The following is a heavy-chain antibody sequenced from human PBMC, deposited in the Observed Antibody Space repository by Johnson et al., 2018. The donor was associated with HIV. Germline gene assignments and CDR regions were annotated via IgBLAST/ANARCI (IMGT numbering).Heavy chain of an antibody. CDR1: GFTFSNAC. J-gene: IGHJ3*02. D-gene: IGHD1/OR15-1a*01. Sequence: VHLVESGGGLVKPGGSLRLSCAASGFTFSNACMSWVRQAPGKGLEWVSGINWNGGSTGYADSVKGRFTISRDNAKNSLYLQMNSLRAEDTAVYYCARDLGNWDSPRSAFDIWGQGTMVTVSS. CDR2: INWNGGST. V-gene: IGHV3-20*04. CDR3: ARDLGNWDSPRSAFDI.